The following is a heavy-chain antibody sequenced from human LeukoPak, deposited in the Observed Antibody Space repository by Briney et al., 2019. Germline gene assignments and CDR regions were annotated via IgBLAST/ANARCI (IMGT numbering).Heavy chain of an antibody. D-gene: IGHD4-23*01. Sequence: GGSLRLCCAASGNTFSSYWMHWVRQVPGKGLMWVSRLNSDGSSTTYADSVKGRFTISRDNAKNTLYLHMNSLRAEDTAVYYCARRSSYGGYPDYWGQGTLVTVSS. V-gene: IGHV3-74*01. J-gene: IGHJ4*02. CDR1: GNTFSSYW. CDR2: LNSDGSST. CDR3: ARRSSYGGYPDY.